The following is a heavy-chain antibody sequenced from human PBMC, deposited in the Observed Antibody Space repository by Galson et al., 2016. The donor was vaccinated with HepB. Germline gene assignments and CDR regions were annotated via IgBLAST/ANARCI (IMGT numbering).Heavy chain of an antibody. D-gene: IGHD3-3*01. CDR3: ARGMLGGDFWGGYYKGLYYYYGMDV. V-gene: IGHV4-59*01. CDR1: GGSISSYY. CDR2: IYYSGST. Sequence: SETLSLTCTVSGGSISSYYWSWIRQPPGKGLEWIGCIYYSGSTNYNPSLKSRVTISVDTSKNQFSLKLSSVTAADTAVYYCARGMLGGDFWGGYYKGLYYYYGMDVWGQGTTVTVSS. J-gene: IGHJ6*02.